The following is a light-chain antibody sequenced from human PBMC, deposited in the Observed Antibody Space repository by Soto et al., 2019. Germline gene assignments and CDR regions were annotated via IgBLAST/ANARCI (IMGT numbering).Light chain of an antibody. J-gene: IGKJ5*01. CDR1: QTIDAN. CDR2: DVS. Sequence: EIFLARSPPTLTLTVRLIASLSCRASQTIDANLAWYQQKPGQAPRLLISDVSNRATGIPARFRGSGSGTHFTLTISRLEPGDFAVYYCQHFGSTTFTFGQGTRLEIK. V-gene: IGKV3-11*01. CDR3: QHFGSTTFT.